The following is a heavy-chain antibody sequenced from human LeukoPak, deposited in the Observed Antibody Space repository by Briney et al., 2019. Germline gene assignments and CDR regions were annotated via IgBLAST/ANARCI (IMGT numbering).Heavy chain of an antibody. J-gene: IGHJ6*02. CDR2: ISGSGGST. Sequence: HSGGSLRLSCAASGFTFSSFAMNWVRQAPGKGLEWVSAISGSGGSTYYADSVKGRFTISRDNSKSTLYLQMNSLRAEDTAVYYCANGARFLEWLLSEGHYYHYGMDVWGQGTTVTVSS. CDR3: ANGARFLEWLLSEGHYYHYGMDV. D-gene: IGHD3-3*01. V-gene: IGHV3-23*01. CDR1: GFTFSSFA.